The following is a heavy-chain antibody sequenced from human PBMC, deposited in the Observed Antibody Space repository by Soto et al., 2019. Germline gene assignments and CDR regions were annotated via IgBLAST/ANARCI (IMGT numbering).Heavy chain of an antibody. J-gene: IGHJ5*02. CDR2: IYPGDSDT. CDR1: GYSFTSYW. Sequence: EVQLVQSGAEVKKPGESLKISCNGSGYSFTSYWIGWVRQMPGKGLEWMGIIYPGDSDTRYSPSFQGQVTISADKSISTAYLQWSSLKASDTAMYYCARLPRGITMIVAPRNWFDPWGQGTLVTVSS. D-gene: IGHD3-22*01. V-gene: IGHV5-51*01. CDR3: ARLPRGITMIVAPRNWFDP.